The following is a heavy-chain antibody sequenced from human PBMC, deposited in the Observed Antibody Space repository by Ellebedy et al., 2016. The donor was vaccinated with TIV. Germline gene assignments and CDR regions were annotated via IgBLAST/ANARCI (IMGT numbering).Heavy chain of an antibody. Sequence: SETLSLTXTVSGGSISSYYWSWIRQPAGKGLEWIGRIYTSGSTNYNPSLKSRVTMSVDTSKNQFSLKLSSVTAADTAVYYCARGPKGNYYYYYMDVWGKGTTVTVSS. D-gene: IGHD2/OR15-2a*01. V-gene: IGHV4-4*07. CDR2: IYTSGST. CDR3: ARGPKGNYYYYYMDV. J-gene: IGHJ6*03. CDR1: GGSISSYY.